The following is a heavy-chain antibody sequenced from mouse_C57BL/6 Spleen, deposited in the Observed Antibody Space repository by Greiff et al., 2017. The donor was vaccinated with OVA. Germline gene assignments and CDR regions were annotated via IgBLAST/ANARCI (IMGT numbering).Heavy chain of an antibody. V-gene: IGHV1-69*01. D-gene: IGHD3-2*02. CDR3: ATAQATDYAMDY. CDR1: GYTFTSYW. CDR2: IDPSDSYT. J-gene: IGHJ4*01. Sequence: VQLQQPGAELVMPGASVKLPCKASGYTFTSYWMHWVKQRPGQGLEWIGEIDPSDSYTNYNQKFKGKSTLTVDKSSSTAYMQLSSLTSEDSAVYYCATAQATDYAMDYWGQGTSVTVSS.